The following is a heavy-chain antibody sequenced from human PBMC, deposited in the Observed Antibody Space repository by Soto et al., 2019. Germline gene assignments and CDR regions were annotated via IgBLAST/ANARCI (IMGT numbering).Heavy chain of an antibody. CDR3: ARFIPGTGSDY. CDR1: GGSISSGGYY. D-gene: IGHD1-20*01. Sequence: QVQLQESGPGLVKPSQTLSLTCTVSGGSISSGGYYWSWIRQHPGKGLEWIGYIYYSGSTYYNPSHKSRVTISVGTSKNQFSLKLSSVTAADTAVYYCARFIPGTGSDYWGQGTLVTVSS. V-gene: IGHV4-31*03. J-gene: IGHJ4*02. CDR2: IYYSGST.